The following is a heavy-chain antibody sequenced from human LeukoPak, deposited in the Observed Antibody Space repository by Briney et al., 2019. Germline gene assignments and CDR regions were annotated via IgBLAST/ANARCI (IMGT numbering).Heavy chain of an antibody. CDR1: GFTFSSYW. CDR3: AELGITMIGGV. Sequence: GGSLRLSCAASGFTFSSYWMSWVRQAPGKGLEWVANIKKDGSEKYSVDSVKGRFTISRDNAKNSLYLQMNSLRAEDTAVYYCAELGITMIGGVWGKGTTVTISS. D-gene: IGHD3-10*02. J-gene: IGHJ6*04. CDR2: IKKDGSEK. V-gene: IGHV3-7*01.